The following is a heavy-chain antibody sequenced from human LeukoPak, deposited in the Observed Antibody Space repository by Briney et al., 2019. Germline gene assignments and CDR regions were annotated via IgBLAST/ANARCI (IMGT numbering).Heavy chain of an antibody. V-gene: IGHV3-30*02. CDR2: IRYDGSNK. CDR3: ARGYGKAFDI. Sequence: GGSLRLSCAASGFTFSSYGMHWVRQAPGKGLEWVAFIRYDGSNKYYADSVKGRFTISRDNSKNTLYLQMNSLRAEDTAVYYCARGYGKAFDIWGQGTMVTVSS. D-gene: IGHD5-18*01. J-gene: IGHJ3*02. CDR1: GFTFSSYG.